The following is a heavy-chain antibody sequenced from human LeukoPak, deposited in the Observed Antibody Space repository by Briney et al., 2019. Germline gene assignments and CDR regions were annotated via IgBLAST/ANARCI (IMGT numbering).Heavy chain of an antibody. CDR3: AREFSF. J-gene: IGHJ3*01. V-gene: IGHV4-34*01. Sequence: PSETLSLTCAVYGGSFSGHYWSWIRQPPGKGLEWIGEINHSGSTNYNPSLKSRVTISVDTSKKQFSLRLSSVTAADTAVYYCAREFSFWGQGTMVTVSS. CDR2: INHSGST. CDR1: GGSFSGHY.